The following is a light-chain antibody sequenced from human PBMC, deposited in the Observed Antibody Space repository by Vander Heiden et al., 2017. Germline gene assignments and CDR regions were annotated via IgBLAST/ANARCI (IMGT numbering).Light chain of an antibody. CDR2: EVS. V-gene: IGLV2-8*01. Sequence: PALTHPPSASGSPGQSASIACTGTSSDVGGNNYVPWYQQHPGKAPKLMIYEVSKRPSGVPDRFSGSKSGNTASLTVSGLRVEDEADYYCSSYAVSNNVVFGGGTKLTVL. CDR3: SSYAVSNNVV. J-gene: IGLJ2*01. CDR1: SSDVGGNNY.